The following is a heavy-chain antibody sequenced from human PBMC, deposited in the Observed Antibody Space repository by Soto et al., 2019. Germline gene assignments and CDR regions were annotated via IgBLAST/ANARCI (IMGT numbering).Heavy chain of an antibody. CDR1: GFTFSSYA. V-gene: IGHV3-30-3*01. CDR3: AKAPRMGYYDSSGYYYAPRPY. J-gene: IGHJ4*02. D-gene: IGHD3-22*01. CDR2: ISYDGSDK. Sequence: TGGSLRLSCAASGFTFSSYAMHWVRQAPGKGLEWVALISYDGSDKDYADSVKGRFTISRDNSRNTLFLQMNSLRAEDTAVYYCAKAPRMGYYDSSGYYYAPRPYWGQGTLVTAPQ.